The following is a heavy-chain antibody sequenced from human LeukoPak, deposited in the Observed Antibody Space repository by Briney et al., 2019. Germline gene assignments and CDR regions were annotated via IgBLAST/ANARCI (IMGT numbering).Heavy chain of an antibody. Sequence: GASVKVSCKASGYTFTSYDINWVRQATGQGLEWKGWMNPQSGYTGYAQKFQGRVTMTRDTSISTAYMELGSLRSEDTAMYYCARVIGSIDYWGQGTLVTVSS. D-gene: IGHD1-26*01. CDR3: ARVIGSIDY. J-gene: IGHJ4*02. V-gene: IGHV1-8*01. CDR1: GYTFTSYD. CDR2: MNPQSGYT.